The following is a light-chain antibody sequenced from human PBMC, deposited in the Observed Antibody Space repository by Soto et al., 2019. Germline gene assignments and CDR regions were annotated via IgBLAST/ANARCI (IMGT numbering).Light chain of an antibody. CDR1: QGISTS. Sequence: DTQMTQSPSSLSASVGDRVTISCQASQGISTSLNWYQQKSGKAPNLLMYDASSLETGVPSRFSGGGAETDFTFTISRLQPEDVGTYYCQQYHNLPYTFGQGTKLEIK. J-gene: IGKJ2*01. CDR3: QQYHNLPYT. V-gene: IGKV1-33*01. CDR2: DAS.